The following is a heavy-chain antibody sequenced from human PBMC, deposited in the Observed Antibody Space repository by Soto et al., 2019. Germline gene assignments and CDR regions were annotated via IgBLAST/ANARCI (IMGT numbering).Heavy chain of an antibody. CDR2: IYYSGST. CDR1: GGSIRSGDSY. D-gene: IGHD3-22*01. J-gene: IGHJ4*02. V-gene: IGHV4-30-4*01. Sequence: SETLSLTCTVSGGSIRSGDSYWSWIRQPPGKGLEWIGYIYYSGSTYYNPSLKSRVTISLDTSKNQFSLNLSSVTAADTAVYYCARTHYSDRSGTDYWGQGTLVTVSS. CDR3: ARTHYSDRSGTDY.